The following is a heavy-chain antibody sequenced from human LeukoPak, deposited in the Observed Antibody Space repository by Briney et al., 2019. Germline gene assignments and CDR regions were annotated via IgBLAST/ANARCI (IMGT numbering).Heavy chain of an antibody. V-gene: IGHV1-18*01. Sequence: GASVKVSCKASGYTFTSYGISWVRQAPGQGLEWMGWINAYNGNTNYAQKLQGRVTMTTDTSTSTAYMELRSPRSDDTAVYYCARVGGGSSGYYQDAFDIWGQGTMVTV. CDR2: INAYNGNT. J-gene: IGHJ3*02. CDR1: GYTFTSYG. CDR3: ARVGGGSSGYYQDAFDI. D-gene: IGHD3-22*01.